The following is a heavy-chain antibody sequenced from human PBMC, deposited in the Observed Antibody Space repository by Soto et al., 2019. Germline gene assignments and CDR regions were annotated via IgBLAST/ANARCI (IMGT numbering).Heavy chain of an antibody. CDR2: IRNKANSYTT. J-gene: IGHJ6*02. Sequence: PGGSLRLSCTGSGFSFDTYEMNWVRQAPGKGLEWVAYIRNKANSYTTDYAASVKGRFSISRDDSKNSLYLQMNSLKTEDTAVYYCARWCSGGSCYYGFDVWGQGTTVTVSS. CDR1: GFSFDTYE. CDR3: ARWCSGGSCYYGFDV. V-gene: IGHV3-72*01. D-gene: IGHD2-15*01.